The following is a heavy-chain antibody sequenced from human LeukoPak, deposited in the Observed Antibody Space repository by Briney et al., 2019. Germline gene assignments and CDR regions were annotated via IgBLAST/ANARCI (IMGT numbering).Heavy chain of an antibody. Sequence: GGSPRLSCAASGFSFNTYTMNWVRQAPGRGLEWVASISSTGSYIYYADSVRGRFTISRDNAENSLYLQMNNLRAEDTAVFYCASPYSTSWNDAYDVWGQGTMVTVSS. J-gene: IGHJ3*01. D-gene: IGHD6-13*01. V-gene: IGHV3-21*01. CDR1: GFSFNTYT. CDR3: ASPYSTSWNDAYDV. CDR2: ISSTGSYI.